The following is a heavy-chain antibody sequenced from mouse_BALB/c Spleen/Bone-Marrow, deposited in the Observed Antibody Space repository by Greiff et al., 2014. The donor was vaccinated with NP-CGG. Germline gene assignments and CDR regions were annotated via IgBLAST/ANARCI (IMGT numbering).Heavy chain of an antibody. J-gene: IGHJ2*01. CDR2: IYPGNSDT. CDR1: GYTFSNYW. CDR3: TTLARSDFDY. V-gene: IGHV1-5*01. D-gene: IGHD3-1*01. Sequence: VQLQQSGTVLARPGAAVKMSCKASGYTFSNYWMDWVKQRPGQGLEWIGTIYPGNSDTTYNQKFKGKAKLTAVTSTSTAYMELSSLTNEDSAVYYCTTLARSDFDYWGQGTTLTVSS.